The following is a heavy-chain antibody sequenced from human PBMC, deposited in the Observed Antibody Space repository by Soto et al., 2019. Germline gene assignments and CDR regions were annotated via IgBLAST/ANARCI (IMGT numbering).Heavy chain of an antibody. CDR3: ARGYSSGPDY. Sequence: EVQLVESGGGLAQPGGSLRLSCAASGFTFRDHWMHWVRQAPGKGLVWVSRINSDGSTTTYADSVKGRFTISRDNAKSTLYLQLNSLRAEDTALYYCARGYSSGPDYWGQGTLVTVSS. CDR2: INSDGSTT. D-gene: IGHD6-19*01. V-gene: IGHV3-74*01. J-gene: IGHJ4*02. CDR1: GFTFRDHW.